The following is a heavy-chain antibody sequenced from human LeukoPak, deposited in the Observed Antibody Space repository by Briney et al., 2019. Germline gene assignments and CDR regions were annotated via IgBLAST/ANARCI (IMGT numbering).Heavy chain of an antibody. Sequence: GGSLRLSCAASGFTFSSYSMNWVRQAPGKGLEWVSSISSSGSYIYYADSVKGRFTISRDNAKNSLYLQMDSLRAEDTAVYYCASLDTAMANDAFDIWGQGTMVTVSS. J-gene: IGHJ3*02. CDR2: ISSSGSYI. D-gene: IGHD5-18*01. CDR3: ASLDTAMANDAFDI. V-gene: IGHV3-21*01. CDR1: GFTFSSYS.